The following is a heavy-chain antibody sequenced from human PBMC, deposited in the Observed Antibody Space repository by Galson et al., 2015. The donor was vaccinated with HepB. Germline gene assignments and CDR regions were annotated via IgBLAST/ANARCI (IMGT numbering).Heavy chain of an antibody. D-gene: IGHD3-10*01. J-gene: IGHJ2*01. CDR2: ISYGGSNK. CDR3: ARVYFGSGSSSAYWYFDL. Sequence: SLRLSCAASGFTFSWYGMHWVRQAPGKGLEWLALISYGGSNKYYADSVKGRYTISRDNPKDMLYLQMNSLRDEDTAVYYCARVYFGSGSSSAYWYFDLWGRGALVTVSS. V-gene: IGHV3-30*03. CDR1: GFTFSWYG.